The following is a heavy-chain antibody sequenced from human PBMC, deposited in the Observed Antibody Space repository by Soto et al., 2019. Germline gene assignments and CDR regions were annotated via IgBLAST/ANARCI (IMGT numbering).Heavy chain of an antibody. CDR2: IYYSGST. CDR3: ASGWMAAFDN. CDR1: GDSIKTHY. D-gene: IGHD2-2*03. J-gene: IGHJ4*02. V-gene: IGHV4-59*11. Sequence: KTSETPSLTCNVSGDSIKTHYWSWIRQPPGKGLEWIGYIYYSGSTLYNPSLKRRVTISVDTAKNQFSLRLNSLTAADTAVYYCASGWMAAFDNWGQGTLVTVSS.